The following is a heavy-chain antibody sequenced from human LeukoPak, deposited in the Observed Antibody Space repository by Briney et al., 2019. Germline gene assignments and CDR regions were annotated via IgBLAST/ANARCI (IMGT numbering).Heavy chain of an antibody. D-gene: IGHD6-13*01. CDR2: IIPIFGTA. CDR1: GYTFTDYY. CDR3: ASQIGDSSSPPD. J-gene: IGHJ4*02. V-gene: IGHV1-69*06. Sequence: SVKVSCKASGYTFTDYYMHWVRQAPGQGLEWMGGIIPIFGTANYAQKFQGRVTITADKSTSTAYMELSSLRSEDTAVYYCASQIGDSSSPPDWGQGTLVTVSS.